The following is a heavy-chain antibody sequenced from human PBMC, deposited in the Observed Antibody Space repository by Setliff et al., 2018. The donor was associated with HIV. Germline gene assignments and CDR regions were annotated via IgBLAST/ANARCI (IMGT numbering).Heavy chain of an antibody. J-gene: IGHJ4*02. V-gene: IGHV4-39*01. CDR3: ARLEMQWLAATLFDY. CDR1: GGAISSRSYY. D-gene: IGHD6-19*01. CDR2: IYYSGST. Sequence: PSETLSLTCTVSGGAISSRSYYCGWIRQPPGKGLEWIGSIYYSGSTYYNPSLKSRVTISVDTSKNQFSLKLSSVTAADTAVYYCARLEMQWLAATLFDYWGQGTLVTVSS.